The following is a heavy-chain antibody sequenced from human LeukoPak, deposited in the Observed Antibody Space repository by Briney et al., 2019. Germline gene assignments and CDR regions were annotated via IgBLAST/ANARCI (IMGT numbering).Heavy chain of an antibody. CDR2: ISGSSTYI. D-gene: IGHD2-15*01. CDR3: ARAEIDCSGGSCYSYYFDY. Sequence: GGSLRLSCAASGFTFSSYSINWVRQAPGKGLEWVSSISGSSTYIYYADSVKCRFTISRDNAKNSLYLQMNSLRAEDTAVYYCARAEIDCSGGSCYSYYFDYWGQGTLVTVSS. CDR1: GFTFSSYS. J-gene: IGHJ4*02. V-gene: IGHV3-21*01.